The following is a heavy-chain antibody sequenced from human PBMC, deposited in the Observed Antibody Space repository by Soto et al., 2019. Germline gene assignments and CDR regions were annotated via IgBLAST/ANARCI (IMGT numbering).Heavy chain of an antibody. CDR2: IYYSGST. Sequence: PSETLSLTCTVSGFSISSGGYYWSWIRQHPGKGLEWIGYIYYSGSTYYNPSLKSRVTISVDTSKNQFSLKLSSVTAADTAVYYCARRSSSSWYSYFDYWGQGALVTVSS. J-gene: IGHJ4*02. V-gene: IGHV4-31*03. CDR3: ARRSSSSWYSYFDY. CDR1: GFSISSGGYY. D-gene: IGHD6-13*01.